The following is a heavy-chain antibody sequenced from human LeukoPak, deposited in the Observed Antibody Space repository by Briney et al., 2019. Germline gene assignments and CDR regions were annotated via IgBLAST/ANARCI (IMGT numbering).Heavy chain of an antibody. CDR3: ARGEDTAMVPYY. V-gene: IGHV4-34*01. J-gene: IGHJ4*02. CDR2: INHSGST. Sequence: SETLSLTCAVYGGSFSGYYWSWIRQPPGKGLEWIGEINHSGSTNYNPSLKSRVTISVDTSKNQFSLKLSSVTAADTAVYYCARGEDTAMVPYYWGQGTLVTVSS. D-gene: IGHD5-18*01. CDR1: GGSFSGYY.